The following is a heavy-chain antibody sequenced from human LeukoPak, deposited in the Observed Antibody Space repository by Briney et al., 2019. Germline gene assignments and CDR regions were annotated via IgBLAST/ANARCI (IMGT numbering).Heavy chain of an antibody. CDR2: IHHSGST. CDR1: GDSIRRSSY. CDR3: ARRGHNSGSSRGWYFDL. D-gene: IGHD5-12*01. J-gene: IGHJ2*01. Sequence: SETLSLTCTVSGDSIRRSSYWNWIRQLPGKRLEWLRSIHHSGSTNVNPSLESRVSISVDTSKNQFSLRLRSVTAADTAVYYCARRGHNSGSSRGWYFDLWGRGTLVTVSS. V-gene: IGHV4-59*08.